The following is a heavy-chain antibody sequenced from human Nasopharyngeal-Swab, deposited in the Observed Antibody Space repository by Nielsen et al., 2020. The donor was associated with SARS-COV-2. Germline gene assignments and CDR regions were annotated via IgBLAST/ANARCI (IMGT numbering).Heavy chain of an antibody. J-gene: IGHJ4*02. CDR3: AKSYSGGYTAHFDY. CDR2: ISYDGSNK. V-gene: IGHV3-30*18. Sequence: GGSLRLSCAASGFTFNTYGMHWVRQAPGKGLEWVAVISYDGSNKYYAESVKGRFTISRDNSKNTLYLEMNSLGAEDTAVYYCAKSYSGGYTAHFDYWGQGTLVTVSS. CDR1: GFTFNTYG. D-gene: IGHD3-22*01.